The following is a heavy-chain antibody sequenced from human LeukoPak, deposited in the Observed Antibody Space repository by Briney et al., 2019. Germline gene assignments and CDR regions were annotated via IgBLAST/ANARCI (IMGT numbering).Heavy chain of an antibody. CDR1: GFTFSSYE. D-gene: IGHD3-9*01. V-gene: IGHV3-48*03. CDR3: ARGTCYDILTGYAYYYYGMDV. J-gene: IGHJ6*02. Sequence: PGGFLRLSCAASGFTFSSYEMNWVRQAPGKGLEWVSYISSSGSTIYYADSVKGRFTISRDNAKNSLYLQMNSLRAEDTAVYYCARGTCYDILTGYAYYYYGMDVWGQGTTVTVSS. CDR2: ISSSGSTI.